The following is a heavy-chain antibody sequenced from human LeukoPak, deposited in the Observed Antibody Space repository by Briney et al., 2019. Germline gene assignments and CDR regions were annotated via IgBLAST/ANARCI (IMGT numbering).Heavy chain of an antibody. CDR3: ARDKSTSPTE. V-gene: IGHV3-66*01. D-gene: IGHD1-1*01. Sequence: GGSLRLSCAASGFSVSSNYMSWVRQAPGKGLECVSTIYSGYNTHYADSVKGRFTISVDNSKNTLYLQMNSLRADDTAVYYCARDKSTSPTEWGQGTLVTVSS. CDR1: GFSVSSNY. J-gene: IGHJ4*02. CDR2: IYSGYNT.